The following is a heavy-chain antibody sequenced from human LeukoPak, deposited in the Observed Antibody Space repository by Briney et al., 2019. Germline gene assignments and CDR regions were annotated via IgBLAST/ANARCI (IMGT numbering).Heavy chain of an antibody. CDR3: ARRYYYGSGSWDTFDY. CDR2: IYPDDSDT. Sequence: GESLKISCKGSGYSFSNYWIGWVRQMPGKGLEWMGIIYPDDSDTRYSPYFQGQVTISADKSINTAYLQWSSLKASDSALYYCARRYYYGSGSWDTFDYWGQGTLVTVST. V-gene: IGHV5-51*01. J-gene: IGHJ4*02. CDR1: GYSFSNYW. D-gene: IGHD3-10*01.